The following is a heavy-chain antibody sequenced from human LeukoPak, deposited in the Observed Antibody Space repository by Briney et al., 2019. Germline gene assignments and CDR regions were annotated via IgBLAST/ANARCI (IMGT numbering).Heavy chain of an antibody. D-gene: IGHD2-15*01. CDR3: AREGYCSGGSCYPEYAGY. Sequence: GASVKVSCKASGYTFTSYGISWVRQAPGQGLEWMGWISAYNGNTNYAQKLQGRVTMTTDTSTSTAYMELRSLRPDDTAVYYCAREGYCSGGSCYPEYAGYWGQGTLVTVSS. V-gene: IGHV1-18*01. CDR2: ISAYNGNT. J-gene: IGHJ4*02. CDR1: GYTFTSYG.